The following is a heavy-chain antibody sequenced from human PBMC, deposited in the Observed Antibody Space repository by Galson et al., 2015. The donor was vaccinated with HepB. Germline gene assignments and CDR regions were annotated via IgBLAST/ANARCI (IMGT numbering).Heavy chain of an antibody. D-gene: IGHD6-13*01. V-gene: IGHV3-74*01. Sequence: SLRLSCAASGFTSNSYWMHWVRQAPGKGLVWVSRIKSDGSTTSYADSVKGRFTISRDNAKNTLYLQMDSLRAEDTAVYYCARFGAADATASDYWGRGTLVTVSS. CDR1: GFTSNSYW. CDR2: IKSDGSTT. J-gene: IGHJ4*02. CDR3: ARFGAADATASDY.